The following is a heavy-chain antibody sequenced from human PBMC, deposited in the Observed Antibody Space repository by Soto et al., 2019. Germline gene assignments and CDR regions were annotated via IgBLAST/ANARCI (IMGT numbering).Heavy chain of an antibody. CDR3: ARGGSGYTWFNEF. V-gene: IGHV1-69*01. CDR1: GGLFSSYP. CDR2: IIPVFQTA. D-gene: IGHD3-22*01. J-gene: IGHJ4*02. Sequence: QEQLVQSGAEVKKPGSSVKVSCKASGGLFSSYPISWLRQVPGQGLEWMGGIIPVFQTAYYTQRFQGRVTITADESTNTAYMELSSLRSEDTAIYYCARGGSGYTWFNEFWGQGTLVTGSS.